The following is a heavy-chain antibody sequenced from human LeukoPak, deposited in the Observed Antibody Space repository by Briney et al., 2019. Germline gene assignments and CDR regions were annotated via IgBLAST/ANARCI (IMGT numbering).Heavy chain of an antibody. CDR1: GYTFTGYY. J-gene: IGHJ4*02. D-gene: IGHD1-26*01. CDR3: AARVPRSGSFN. V-gene: IGHV1-2*02. Sequence: ASVKVSCKASGYTFTGYYMHWVRQAPGQGLEWMGWINPNTGGTNYAQKFQGRVTMTRDTSISTAYMELSGLRSDDTAVYYCAARVPRSGSFNWGQGTLVTVSS. CDR2: INPNTGGT.